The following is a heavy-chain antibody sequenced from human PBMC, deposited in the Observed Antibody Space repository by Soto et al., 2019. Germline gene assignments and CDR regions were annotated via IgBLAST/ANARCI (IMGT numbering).Heavy chain of an antibody. J-gene: IGHJ6*02. CDR2: ISYDGSNK. V-gene: IGHV3-30-3*01. D-gene: IGHD5-12*01. Sequence: GGSLRLSCAASGFTFSSYAMHWVRQAPGKGLEWVAVISYDGSNKYYADSVKGRFTISRDSAKNSLYLQMSSLRAEDTAVYYCARDRGGYDRLYYYHGMDVWGQGTTVTVSS. CDR3: ARDRGGYDRLYYYHGMDV. CDR1: GFTFSSYA.